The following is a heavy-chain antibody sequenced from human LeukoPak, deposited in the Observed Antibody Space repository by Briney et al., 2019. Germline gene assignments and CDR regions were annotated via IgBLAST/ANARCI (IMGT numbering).Heavy chain of an antibody. CDR3: ARSLTMVRGVNRRSPGY. D-gene: IGHD3-10*01. Sequence: SVKVSCKASGGTFSSYAISWVRQATGQGLEWMGGIIPIFGTANYAQKFQGRVTITTDESTSAAYMELSSLRSEDTAVYYCARSLTMVRGVNRRSPGYWGQGTLVTVSS. J-gene: IGHJ4*02. CDR1: GGTFSSYA. V-gene: IGHV1-69*05. CDR2: IIPIFGTA.